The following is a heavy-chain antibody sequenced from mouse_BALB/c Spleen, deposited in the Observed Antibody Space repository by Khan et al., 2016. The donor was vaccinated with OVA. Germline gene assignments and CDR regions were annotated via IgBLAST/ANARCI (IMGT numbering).Heavy chain of an antibody. J-gene: IGHJ3*01. Sequence: VQLQQSGAELVRPGASVKISCKAFGYTFTNHHINWVKQRPGQGLDWIGYINPYNDYTNYNQKFKGKATLTVDTSSSTAYMELSSLTSEDSAFYYCANHRQVGLMDWFTDWGQGTLVTVSA. CDR2: INPYNDYT. D-gene: IGHD3-2*01. V-gene: IGHV1S45*01. CDR3: ANHRQVGLMDWFTD. CDR1: GYTFTNHH.